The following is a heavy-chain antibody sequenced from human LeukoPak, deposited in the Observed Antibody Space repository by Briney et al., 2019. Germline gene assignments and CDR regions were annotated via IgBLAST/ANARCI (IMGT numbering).Heavy chain of an antibody. CDR3: AKGYTGSGSYYNMFDY. CDR1: GFTFSSYA. D-gene: IGHD3-10*01. CDR2: ISGSGGST. J-gene: IGHJ4*02. Sequence: GGSLRLSCAASGFTFSSYAMSWVRQAPGKGLEWVSAISGSGGSTYYADSVKGRFTISRDNSKNTLYLQMNSLRAEDTAVYYCAKGYTGSGSYYNMFDYWGQGTLVTVSS. V-gene: IGHV3-23*01.